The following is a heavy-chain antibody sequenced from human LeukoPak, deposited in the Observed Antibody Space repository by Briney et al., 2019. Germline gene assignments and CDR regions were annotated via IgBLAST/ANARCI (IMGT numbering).Heavy chain of an antibody. D-gene: IGHD3-22*01. V-gene: IGHV5-51*01. Sequence: GESLKISCKGSGYSFTNYWVGWVRQMPGRGLEWMGIIYPGDSDTRYSPSFQGQVTISADKSISTAYLQWSSLKASDTAMYYCARQFRDSSGYYSYYFDYWGQGTLVTVSS. J-gene: IGHJ4*02. CDR3: ARQFRDSSGYYSYYFDY. CDR1: GYSFTNYW. CDR2: IYPGDSDT.